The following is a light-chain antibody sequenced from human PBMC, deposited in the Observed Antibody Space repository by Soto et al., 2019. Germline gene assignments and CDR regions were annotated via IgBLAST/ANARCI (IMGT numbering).Light chain of an antibody. J-gene: IGKJ1*01. V-gene: IGKV4-1*01. Sequence: DIVMTQSPDSVAVSLGERSTINCKSSQSVLYSSNNKNYLAWYQQKPGQPPKLLIYWASTRESGVPDRFSGSGSGTDFTLTISSLQAEDVAVYYCQQYYSTPVAFGQGTKVDIK. CDR3: QQYYSTPVA. CDR2: WAS. CDR1: QSVLYSSNNKNY.